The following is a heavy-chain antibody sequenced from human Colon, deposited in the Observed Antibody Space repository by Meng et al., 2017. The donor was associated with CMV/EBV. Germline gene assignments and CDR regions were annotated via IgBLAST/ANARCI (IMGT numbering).Heavy chain of an antibody. CDR2: INPNSGGT. V-gene: IGHV1-2*02. CDR1: GYTFTYYF. CDR3: ARDLEEFDP. D-gene: IGHD1-1*01. J-gene: IGHJ5*02. Sequence: ASVKVSCNASGYTFTYYFIHWVRQAPGQGLEWIGCINPNSGGTNYAQKFKGRVTMTRDTSITTAYMELTRLTSDDTAVYYCARDLEEFDPWGQGTLVTVSS.